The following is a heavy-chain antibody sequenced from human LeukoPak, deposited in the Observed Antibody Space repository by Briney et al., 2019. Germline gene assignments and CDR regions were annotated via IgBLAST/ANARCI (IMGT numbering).Heavy chain of an antibody. CDR3: TTEAPWYSSGRGWSDY. CDR2: IKSKADRETT. J-gene: IGHJ4*02. D-gene: IGHD6-19*01. CDR1: GFTFSDAL. Sequence: EPGGSLRLSCAASGFTFSDALMSWVRQAPGKGLEWIGHIKSKADRETTDYAAPVKGRFTISRDDSKNTLYLQMNSLKTEDTAVYYCTTEAPWYSSGRGWSDYWGQGTLVTVSS. V-gene: IGHV3-15*01.